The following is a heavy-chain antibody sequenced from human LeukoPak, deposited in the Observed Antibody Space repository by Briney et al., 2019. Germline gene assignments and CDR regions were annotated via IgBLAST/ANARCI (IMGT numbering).Heavy chain of an antibody. V-gene: IGHV3-48*01. CDR1: GFTFSSYS. Sequence: GGSLRLSCAASGFTFSSYSMNWVRQAPGKGLEWVSYIGAAGSTIYYADSVKGRFTISRDNAKNSLFLQMNSLRAEDTTVYYCARDSSTYAGPPDYWGQGTLVTVSS. D-gene: IGHD2-2*01. J-gene: IGHJ4*02. CDR2: IGAAGSTI. CDR3: ARDSSTYAGPPDY.